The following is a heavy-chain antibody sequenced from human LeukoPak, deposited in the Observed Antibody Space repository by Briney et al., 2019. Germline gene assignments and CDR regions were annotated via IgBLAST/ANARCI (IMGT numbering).Heavy chain of an antibody. V-gene: IGHV4-34*01. Sequence: SVTLSLTCAAHGGSFSGYYWSWIRQPPGKGLDWIGEINHSGSTNYNPSLKSRFTISVDTSKNQFSLKLSSVTAADTAVYYCASAITYYYDSSGYHPTQEPRWFDPWGQGTLVTVSS. CDR1: GGSFSGYY. CDR2: INHSGST. J-gene: IGHJ5*02. D-gene: IGHD3-22*01. CDR3: ASAITYYYDSSGYHPTQEPRWFDP.